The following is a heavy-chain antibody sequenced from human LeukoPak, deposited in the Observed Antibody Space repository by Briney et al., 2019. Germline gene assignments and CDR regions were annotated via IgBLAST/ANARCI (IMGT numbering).Heavy chain of an antibody. J-gene: IGHJ4*02. CDR2: MNPNSGNT. V-gene: IGHV1-8*03. Sequence: GASVKVSCKASGYTFTSYDINWVRQATGQGLEWMGWMNPNSGNTGYAQKFQGRVTITRNTSISTAYMELSSLRSEDTAVYYCARGRSTGYPYYFEYWGQGTLVTVSS. D-gene: IGHD5-12*01. CDR3: ARGRSTGYPYYFEY. CDR1: GYTFTSYD.